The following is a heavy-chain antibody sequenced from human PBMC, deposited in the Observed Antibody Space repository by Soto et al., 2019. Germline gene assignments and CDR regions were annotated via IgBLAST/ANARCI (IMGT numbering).Heavy chain of an antibody. Sequence: SETLSLTCTVSGGSISSSSYYWGWIRQPPGKGLEWIGSIYYSGSTYYNPSLKSRVTISVDTSKNQFSLKLSSVTAADTAVYYCARHEAAAGKMYYYYYYMDVWGKGTTVTVSS. J-gene: IGHJ6*03. CDR1: GGSISSSSYY. CDR2: IYYSGST. V-gene: IGHV4-39*01. CDR3: ARHEAAAGKMYYYYYYMDV. D-gene: IGHD6-13*01.